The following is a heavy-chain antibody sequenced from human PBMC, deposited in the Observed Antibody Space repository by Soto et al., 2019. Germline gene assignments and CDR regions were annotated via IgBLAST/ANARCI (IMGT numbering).Heavy chain of an antibody. J-gene: IGHJ4*02. CDR1: GFSRSNVRMG. CDR2: IFSNDEK. D-gene: IGHD6-13*01. CDR3: ARMLASSWYSFFDY. V-gene: IGHV2-26*01. Sequence: QVTLKESGPVLVKPTETLTLTCTVSGFSRSNVRMGVSWIRQPPGKALEWLAHIFSNDEKSYSISLKSRLTISKDTSKSQVVLAMTNLDPVDTATYYCARMLASSWYSFFDYCGQGTLVTVSS.